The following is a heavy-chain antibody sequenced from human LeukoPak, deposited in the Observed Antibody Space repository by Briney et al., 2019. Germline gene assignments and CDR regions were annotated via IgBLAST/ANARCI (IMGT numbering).Heavy chain of an antibody. Sequence: VASVKVSCKASGGTFSSYAISWVRQAPGQGLEWMGRIIPIFGTANYAQKFQGRVTITTDESTSTAYMELSSLRSEDTAVYYCARERDRGYSYGLARRYNWFDPWGQGTLVTVSS. V-gene: IGHV1-69*05. CDR1: GGTFSSYA. D-gene: IGHD5-18*01. J-gene: IGHJ5*02. CDR3: ARERDRGYSYGLARRYNWFDP. CDR2: IIPIFGTA.